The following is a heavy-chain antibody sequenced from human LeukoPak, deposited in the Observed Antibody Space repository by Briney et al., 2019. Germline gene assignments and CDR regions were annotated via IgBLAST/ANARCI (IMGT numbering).Heavy chain of an antibody. V-gene: IGHV3-15*01. CDR2: IKSKTHGGTT. CDR1: GFTFTNAW. CDR3: TTSFYPGLDY. Sequence: GGSLRLSCAASGFTFTNAWVSWVRQAPGKGLEWVGRIKSKTHGGTTDYAAPVKGRFTISRDDSKNTVYLEMNSLKTEDTAVYYCTTSFYPGLDYWGQGTLVTVSS. J-gene: IGHJ4*02.